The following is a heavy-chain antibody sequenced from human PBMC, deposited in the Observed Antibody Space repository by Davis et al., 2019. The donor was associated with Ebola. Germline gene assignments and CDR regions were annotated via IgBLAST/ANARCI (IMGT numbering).Heavy chain of an antibody. D-gene: IGHD4-17*01. J-gene: IGHJ5*02. CDR2: IRYDGSNK. V-gene: IGHV3-30*02. CDR1: GFTFSSYG. CDR3: ANHYGEVSSWFDP. Sequence: PGGSLRLSCAASGFTFSSYGMHWVRQAPGKGLEWVAFIRYDGSNKYYADSVKGRFTISRDNSKNTLYLQMNSLRAEDTAVYYCANHYGEVSSWFDPWGQGTLVTVSS.